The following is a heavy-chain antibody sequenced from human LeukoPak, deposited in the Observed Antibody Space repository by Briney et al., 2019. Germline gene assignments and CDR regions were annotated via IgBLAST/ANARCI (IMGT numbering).Heavy chain of an antibody. D-gene: IGHD1-26*01. CDR3: TREVSGSYDY. V-gene: IGHV3-74*01. J-gene: IGHJ4*02. CDR2: ISTDGSIT. Sequence: PGGSMRLSCAAYRFTFSSFWMHWVRQAPGKGLVWVSRISTDGSITSYADSVKGRFTISRDNAKNTLYLQMNGLRGEDTAVYYCTREVSGSYDYWGQGTLVTVSS. CDR1: RFTFSSFW.